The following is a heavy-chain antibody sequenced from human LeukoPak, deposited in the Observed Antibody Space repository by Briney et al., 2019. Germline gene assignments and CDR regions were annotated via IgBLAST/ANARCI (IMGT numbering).Heavy chain of an antibody. CDR1: GGSISSYY. CDR2: IYHSGST. V-gene: IGHV4-38-2*02. CDR3: ARVLKGRASFDY. Sequence: SETLSLTCTVSGGSISSYYWGWIRQPPGKGLEWIGSIYHSGSTYYNPSLKSRVTISVDTSKNQFSLKLSSVTAADTAVYYCARVLKGRASFDYWGQGTLVTVSS. J-gene: IGHJ4*02.